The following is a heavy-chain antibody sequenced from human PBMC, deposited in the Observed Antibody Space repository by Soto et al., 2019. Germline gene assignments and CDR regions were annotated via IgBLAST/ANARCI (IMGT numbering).Heavy chain of an antibody. CDR3: ARDHRYCSSTSCPGGLDV. D-gene: IGHD2-2*01. CDR1: GGSISTYY. V-gene: IGHV4-59*01. J-gene: IGHJ6*02. Sequence: SETLSLTCTVSGGSISTYYWSWIRQPPGKGLEWIGYIDYSGRTNYSPSLKSRVTISIDTSQKQFSLKLSSVTAADTAVYYCARDHRYCSSTSCPGGLDVWGQGTTVTVSS. CDR2: IDYSGRT.